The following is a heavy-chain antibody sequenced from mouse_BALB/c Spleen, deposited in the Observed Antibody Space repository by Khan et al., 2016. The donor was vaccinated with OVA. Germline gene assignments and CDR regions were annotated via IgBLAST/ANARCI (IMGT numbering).Heavy chain of an antibody. CDR2: INPSTGYT. CDR3: ARRSRRWDFDY. Sequence: VQLQESGAELAKPGASVKMSCKASGYTFINYWILWIKQRPGQGLEWIGYINPSTGYTEYNQNFKDKATLTADKSSSTAYMQLSSLTSEDSTVYYCARRSRRWDFDYWGQGTTLTVSS. V-gene: IGHV1-7*01. J-gene: IGHJ2*01. D-gene: IGHD1-1*01. CDR1: GYTFINYW.